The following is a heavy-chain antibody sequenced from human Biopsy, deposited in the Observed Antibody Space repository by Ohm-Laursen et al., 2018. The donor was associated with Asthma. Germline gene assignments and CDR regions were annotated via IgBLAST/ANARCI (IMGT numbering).Heavy chain of an antibody. D-gene: IGHD6-19*01. J-gene: IGHJ4*02. CDR1: GFTVSRDH. CDR3: ARGDSSGWSHYYFDY. CDR2: IYSGGTS. V-gene: IGHV3-53*01. Sequence: GSLRLSCAASGFTVSRDHMFWVRQAPGKGLEWDSVIYSGGTSHTADSVRGRFTISRDFSKNTLHLQMHSLRVEDTAVYYCARGDSSGWSHYYFDYWGQGTLVTVSS.